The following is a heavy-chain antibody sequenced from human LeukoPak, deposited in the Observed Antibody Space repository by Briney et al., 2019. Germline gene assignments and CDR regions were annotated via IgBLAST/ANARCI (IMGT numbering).Heavy chain of an antibody. D-gene: IGHD3-3*01. CDR2: IIPIFGTA. CDR1: GGTFSSYA. CDR3: ARSSVAISTGIKVDY. Sequence: SVKVSCKASGGTFSSYAISWVRQAPGQGLEWMGGIIPIFGTANYAQKFQGRVTITTDESTSTAYMELSSLRSEDTAVYYCARSSVAISTGIKVDYWGQGTLVTVSS. J-gene: IGHJ4*02. V-gene: IGHV1-69*05.